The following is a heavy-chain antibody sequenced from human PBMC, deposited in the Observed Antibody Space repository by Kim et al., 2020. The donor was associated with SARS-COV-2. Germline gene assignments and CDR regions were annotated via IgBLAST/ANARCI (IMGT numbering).Heavy chain of an antibody. CDR2: ISYDGSNK. CDR3: AKDSGAYFNGYFDY. CDR1: GFTFSSYG. V-gene: IGHV3-30*18. D-gene: IGHD2-8*01. J-gene: IGHJ4*02. Sequence: GGSLRLSCAASGFTFSSYGMHWVRQAPGKGLEWVAVISYDGSNKYYADSVKGRFTISRDNSKNTLYLQMNSLRAEDTAVYYCAKDSGAYFNGYFDYWGQGTLVAVSS.